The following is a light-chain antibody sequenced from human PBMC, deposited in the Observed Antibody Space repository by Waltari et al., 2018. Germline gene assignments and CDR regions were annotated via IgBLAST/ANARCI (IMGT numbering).Light chain of an antibody. CDR3: QQYNNWPPT. J-gene: IGKJ1*01. CDR1: QSVSTK. V-gene: IGKV3-15*01. Sequence: EIVMTQSPATLSVSPGERATLSCRASQSVSTKLAWYQQKPGQAPRLFIYGAATRATGIPARFSGSGSGTEFTLTISSLQSEDFAVYYCQQYNNWPPTFGHGTKVEIK. CDR2: GAA.